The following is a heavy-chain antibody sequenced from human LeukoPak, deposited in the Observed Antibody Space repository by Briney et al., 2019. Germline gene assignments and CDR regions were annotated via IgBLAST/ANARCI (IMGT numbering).Heavy chain of an antibody. V-gene: IGHV3-23*01. CDR3: ARQFRGYSYGSWYYYMDV. J-gene: IGHJ6*03. CDR1: GFTFSSYA. Sequence: GGSLRVSCAASGFTFSSYAMSWVRQAPGKGLEWVSAISGSGGSTYYADSVKGRFTISRDNSKNTLYLQMNSLRAEDTAVYYCARQFRGYSYGSWYYYMDVWGKGTTVTVSS. CDR2: ISGSGGST. D-gene: IGHD5-18*01.